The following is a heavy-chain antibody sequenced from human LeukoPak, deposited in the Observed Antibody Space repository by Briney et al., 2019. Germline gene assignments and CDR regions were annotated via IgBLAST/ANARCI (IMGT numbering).Heavy chain of an antibody. Sequence: ASVKVSCKASGNTFTSYDINWVRQATGQGLEWMGWMNPNSGNTGYAQKFQGRVTMTRNTSISTAYMELSSLRSEDTAVYYCARGGDNYYDSSGYLSISWGQGTLVTVSS. V-gene: IGHV1-8*01. D-gene: IGHD3-22*01. CDR1: GNTFTSYD. J-gene: IGHJ4*02. CDR3: ARGGDNYYDSSGYLSIS. CDR2: MNPNSGNT.